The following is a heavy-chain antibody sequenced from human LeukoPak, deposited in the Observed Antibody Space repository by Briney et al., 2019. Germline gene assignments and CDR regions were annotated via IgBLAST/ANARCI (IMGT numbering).Heavy chain of an antibody. Sequence: ASVKVSCKASGFTFTRSAMQWVRQARGQRLEWIGWIVVSSNNTSYAQNFQERVTITWDMSTSTAYMDLSSLRSEDTAMYYCAADPTVPDAFDLWGQGTMVTVS. CDR1: GFTFTRSA. CDR3: AADPTVPDAFDL. J-gene: IGHJ3*01. V-gene: IGHV1-58*02. CDR2: IVVSSNNT. D-gene: IGHD3-10*01.